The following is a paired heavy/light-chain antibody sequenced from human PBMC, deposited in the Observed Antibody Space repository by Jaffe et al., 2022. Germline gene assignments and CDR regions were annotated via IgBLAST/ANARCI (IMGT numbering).Heavy chain of an antibody. CDR1: GFSFSSYY. CDR3: TRDRARGVTGPHFDS. CDR2: IHDDADTI. J-gene: IGHJ4*02. V-gene: IGHV3-74*03. Sequence: EVQLVESGGGLVQPGGSLRLSCAASGFSFSSYYMHWVRQAPGKGMAWVARIHDDADTILYADPVKGRFTISRDNAKNTLYLQMNSLRADDTAVYYCTRDRARGVTGPHFDSWGQGTLVTVSS. D-gene: IGHD1-1*01.
Light chain of an antibody. CDR1: QSLVHSNGYIY. J-gene: IGKJ2*01. CDR3: MQALQSPYT. V-gene: IGKV2-28*01. CDR2: LGS. Sequence: DIVMTQSPLSLPVTPGETASISCRSSQSLVHSNGYIYLDWYLQKPGQSPQLLIYLGSNRDSGVPDRFSGSVSGTDFTLKINRVEAEDVGVYFCMQALQSPYTFGQGTKLE.